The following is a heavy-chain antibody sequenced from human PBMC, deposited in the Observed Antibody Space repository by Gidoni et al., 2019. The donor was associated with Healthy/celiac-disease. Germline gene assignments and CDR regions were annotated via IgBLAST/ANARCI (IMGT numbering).Heavy chain of an antibody. J-gene: IGHJ4*02. V-gene: IGHV3-15*01. D-gene: IGHD3-10*01. CDR1: GFTFSNAW. CDR2: IKSKTDGGTT. CDR3: TTDLNGMVRGPPLY. Sequence: EVQLVESGGGLVKPGGSLRLSCAASGFTFSNAWMSWVRQAPGKGLEWVGRIKSKTDGGTTDYAAPVKGRFTISRDDSKNTLYLQMNSLKTEDTAVYYCTTDLNGMVRGPPLYWGQGTLVTVSS.